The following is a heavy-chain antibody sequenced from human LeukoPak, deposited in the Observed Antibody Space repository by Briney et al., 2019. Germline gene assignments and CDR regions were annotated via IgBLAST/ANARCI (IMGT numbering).Heavy chain of an antibody. D-gene: IGHD2-2*01. V-gene: IGHV1-2*02. J-gene: IGHJ4*02. Sequence: GASVKVSCKASGYTFTGYYMHWVRQAPGQGFEWMGWINPNSGDTNYAQKLQGRVTMTRDTSISTADMELSRLRSDDTAVYYCARANPRYCSSTTCLFDYWGQGTLVTVSS. CDR2: INPNSGDT. CDR1: GYTFTGYY. CDR3: ARANPRYCSSTTCLFDY.